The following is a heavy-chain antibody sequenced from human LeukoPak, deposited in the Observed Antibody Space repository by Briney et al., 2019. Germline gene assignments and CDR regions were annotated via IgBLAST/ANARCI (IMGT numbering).Heavy chain of an antibody. D-gene: IGHD2-2*01. V-gene: IGHV3-21*01. J-gene: IGHJ4*02. CDR3: ARVVGYCSSTSCYGGYYFDY. Sequence: PGTSLRLSCAASGITFSSFGMNWVRQAPGKGLEWVSSISSSSSYIYYADSVKGRFTISRDNAKNSLYLQMNSLRAEDTAVYYCARVVGYCSSTSCYGGYYFDYWGQGTLVTVSS. CDR2: ISSSSSYI. CDR1: GITFSSFG.